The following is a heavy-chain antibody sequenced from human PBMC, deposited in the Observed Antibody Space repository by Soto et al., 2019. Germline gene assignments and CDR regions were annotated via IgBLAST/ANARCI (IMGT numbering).Heavy chain of an antibody. J-gene: IGHJ5*02. V-gene: IGHV1-46*01. Sequence: ASVKVSCKASGYTFSNYYIQWVRQAPGHGLEWMAIINPSGGSTDYAQKFQGRVTLTRDTSTSTVYMELSSLRSEDTAVYYCARGLTSLPHIVVVNANWWFDPWGQGTLVTVSS. CDR1: GYTFSNYY. CDR3: ARGLTSLPHIVVVNANWWFDP. D-gene: IGHD2-21*01. CDR2: INPSGGST.